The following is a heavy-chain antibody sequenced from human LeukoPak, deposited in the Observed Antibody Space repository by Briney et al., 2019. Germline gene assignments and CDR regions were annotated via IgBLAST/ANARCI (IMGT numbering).Heavy chain of an antibody. CDR1: GFTFSRHS. CDR2: ISSSSSYI. J-gene: IGHJ4*02. CDR3: AKEHSSGWYGLDY. Sequence: PGGSLRLSCAASGFTFSRHSMNWVRQAPGKGLEWVSSISSSSSYIYYTNSIKGRFTISRDNAKNSLYLQMNSLRAEDTALYYCAKEHSSGWYGLDYWGQGTLVTVSS. D-gene: IGHD6-19*01. V-gene: IGHV3-21*04.